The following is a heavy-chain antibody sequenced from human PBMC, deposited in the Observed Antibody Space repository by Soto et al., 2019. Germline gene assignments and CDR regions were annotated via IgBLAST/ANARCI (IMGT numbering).Heavy chain of an antibody. J-gene: IGHJ6*02. CDR2: IYHSGST. CDR3: ARSDGPPYSSGWYPLDYYGMDV. Sequence: SETLSLTCAVSGGSISGSNWWSWVRQPPGKGLEWIGEIYHSGSTNYNPSLKSRVTISVDKSKNQFSLKLSSVTAADTAVYYCARSDGPPYSSGWYPLDYYGMDVWGQGTTVTVSS. CDR1: GGSISGSNW. D-gene: IGHD6-19*01. V-gene: IGHV4-4*02.